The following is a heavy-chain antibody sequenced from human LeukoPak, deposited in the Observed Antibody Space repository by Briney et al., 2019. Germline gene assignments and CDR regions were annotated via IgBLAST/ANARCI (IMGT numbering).Heavy chain of an antibody. D-gene: IGHD6-6*01. CDR2: ISLDGTTT. J-gene: IGHJ2*01. CDR1: GFIFGNYA. V-gene: IGHV3-30*14. CDR3: AKDHSSLTWDWYFDL. Sequence: GTSLRLSCAASGFIFGNYAMHWVRQAPGKGLERVAVISLDGTTTSYADSVKGRFTISRDNSKNTLYLQMNNLRDEDTALYYCAKDHSSLTWDWYFDLWGRGTVVTVSS.